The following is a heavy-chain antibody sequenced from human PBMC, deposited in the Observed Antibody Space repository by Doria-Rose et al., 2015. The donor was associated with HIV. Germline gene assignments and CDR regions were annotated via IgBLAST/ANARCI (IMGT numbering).Heavy chain of an antibody. V-gene: IGHV2-26*01. CDR3: ARIKSSRWYHKYYFDF. CDR1: GVSLSSPGMG. D-gene: IGHD6-13*01. J-gene: IGHJ4*02. Sequence: VTLKESGPVLVKPTETLTLTCTVSGVSLSSPGMGVSWIRQPPGKALEWLANIFSDDERSYKTSLKSRLTISRGTSKSQLVLTMTDMGPVDTATYYCARIKSSRWYHKYYFDFWGQGTLDIVSA. CDR2: IFSDDER.